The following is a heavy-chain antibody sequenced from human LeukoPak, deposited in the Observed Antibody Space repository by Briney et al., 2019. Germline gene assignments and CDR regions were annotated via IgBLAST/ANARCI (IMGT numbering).Heavy chain of an antibody. CDR2: IYYSGST. V-gene: IGHV4-59*01. J-gene: IGHJ6*02. CDR3: ARGYSSSYYYGMDV. Sequence: SETLSLTCTVSGGSISSYYWSWIRQPPGKGLEWIGYIYYSGSTNYNPSLKSRVTISVDTSKNQFSLKLSSVIAADTAVYYCARGYSSSYYYGMDVWGQGTTVTVSS. D-gene: IGHD6-19*01. CDR1: GGSISSYY.